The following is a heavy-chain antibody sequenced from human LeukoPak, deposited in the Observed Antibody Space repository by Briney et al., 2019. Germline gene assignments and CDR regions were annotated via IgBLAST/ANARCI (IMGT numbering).Heavy chain of an antibody. J-gene: IGHJ4*02. CDR1: GYSFTTYW. D-gene: IGHD6-19*01. CDR2: IYPADSES. CDR3: ARLAYSSGWYVGAMDY. Sequence: GESLKISCKGSGYSFTTYWIGWVRQMPGKGLEWMGIIYPADSESRYSPSFQGQVTISVDKSISTAYLQWSSLKASDTAMYYCARLAYSSGWYVGAMDYWGQGTLVTVS. V-gene: IGHV5-51*01.